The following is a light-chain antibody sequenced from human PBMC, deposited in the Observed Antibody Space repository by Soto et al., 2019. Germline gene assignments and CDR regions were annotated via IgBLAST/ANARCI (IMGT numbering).Light chain of an antibody. V-gene: IGKV3-11*01. CDR3: QQRSNWPPAT. Sequence: EIVLTQSPATLSFSPGERATLSCRASQSVSSYLAWYQQKPGQAPRLLIYDASNRATGIPARFSGSGSGTDFTLTISSLEPEDFAVNYCQQRSNWPPATLGQGTKLEIK. J-gene: IGKJ2*01. CDR1: QSVSSY. CDR2: DAS.